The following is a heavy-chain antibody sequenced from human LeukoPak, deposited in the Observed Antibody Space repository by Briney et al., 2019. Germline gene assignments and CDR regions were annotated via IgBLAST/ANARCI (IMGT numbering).Heavy chain of an antibody. CDR3: ARDRYFGSDGFDI. CDR2: TWYDGSNN. CDR1: GFSFSEHG. J-gene: IGHJ3*02. V-gene: IGHV3-33*01. Sequence: PGGSLSLSCAASGFSFSEHGMHWVRQAPGKGPEWVTVTWYDGSNNHYADSVKGRFTISRDNSKNTVFLEMNSLRAEDTAVYHCARDRYFGSDGFDIWGPGTMVIVSS. D-gene: IGHD3-10*01.